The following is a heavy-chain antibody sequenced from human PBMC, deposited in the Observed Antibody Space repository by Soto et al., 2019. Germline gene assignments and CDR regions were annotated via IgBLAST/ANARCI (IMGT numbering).Heavy chain of an antibody. CDR2: VFSSVSA. D-gene: IGHD1-1*01. Sequence: NPSETLSLTCIVSGVSVRSYTWSWVRQPANKGLEWIGRVFSSVSATYNPSLKSRVSISMDTPENRISLKLDSVTAADAGVYFCARDGMTTGDTWGQGTLVTVSS. CDR1: GVSVRSYT. V-gene: IGHV4-4*07. CDR3: ARDGMTTGDT. J-gene: IGHJ4*02.